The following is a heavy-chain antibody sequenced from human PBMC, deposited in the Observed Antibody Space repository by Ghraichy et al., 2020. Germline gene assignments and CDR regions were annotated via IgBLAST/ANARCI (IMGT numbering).Heavy chain of an antibody. D-gene: IGHD5/OR15-5a*01. V-gene: IGHV4-39*01. CDR2: IYYSGST. J-gene: IGHJ4*02. Sequence: SETLSLTCTVSGGSISSSSYYWGWIRQPPGKGLEWIGSIYYSGSTYYNPSLKSRVTISVDTSKNQFSLKLSSVTAADTAVYYCARHGSVYDWVDYWGQGTLVTVSS. CDR1: GGSISSSSYY. CDR3: ARHGSVYDWVDY.